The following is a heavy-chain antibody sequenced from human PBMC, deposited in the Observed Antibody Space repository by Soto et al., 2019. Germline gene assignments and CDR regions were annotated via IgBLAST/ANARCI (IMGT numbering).Heavy chain of an antibody. CDR3: AREVAAARCMDV. J-gene: IGHJ6*02. Sequence: GGSLRLSCAASGLTFSSYAMHWVRQAPGKGLEWVAVISYDGSNKYYADSVKGRFTISRDNSKNTLYLQMNSLRAEDTAVYYCAREVAAARCMDVWGQGTTVTVSS. CDR2: ISYDGSNK. V-gene: IGHV3-30-3*01. CDR1: GLTFSSYA. D-gene: IGHD5-12*01.